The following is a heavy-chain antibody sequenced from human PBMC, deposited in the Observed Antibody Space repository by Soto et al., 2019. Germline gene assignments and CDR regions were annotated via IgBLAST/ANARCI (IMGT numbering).Heavy chain of an antibody. V-gene: IGHV5-51*01. J-gene: IGHJ6*02. CDR1: GYSFTIYW. CDR2: IYPGDSDT. D-gene: IGHD3-9*01. Sequence: GESLKISCKGSGYSFTIYWIGWVLQMPGKGLEWMGIIYPGDSDTRYSPSFQGQVTISADKSISTAYLQWSSLKASDTAMYYCARHSGKYYDILTGQILYYGMDVWGQGTTVTVSS. CDR3: ARHSGKYYDILTGQILYYGMDV.